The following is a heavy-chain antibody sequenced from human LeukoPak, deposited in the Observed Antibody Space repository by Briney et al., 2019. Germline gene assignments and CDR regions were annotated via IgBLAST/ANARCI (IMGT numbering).Heavy chain of an antibody. D-gene: IGHD3-10*01. Sequence: SETLSLTCTVSGGSISSSNYYWAWIRQPPGKGREWIGSIHYSGSTYYNPALKSRVTVSVDTSKNQFTVNLSSVTAADTAVYYCTRHFGSGRDDYWGQGTLVTVSS. V-gene: IGHV4-39*01. CDR3: TRHFGSGRDDY. CDR1: GGSISSSNYY. CDR2: IHYSGST. J-gene: IGHJ4*02.